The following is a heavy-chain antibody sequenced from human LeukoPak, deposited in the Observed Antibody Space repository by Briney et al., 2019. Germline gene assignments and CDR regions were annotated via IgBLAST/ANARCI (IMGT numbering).Heavy chain of an antibody. J-gene: IGHJ6*02. CDR3: ARDRRVDQPLLYSFASYGMDV. CDR1: GGSISSGGYY. CDR2: IYHSGST. Sequence: PSQTLSLTCTVSGGSISSGGYYWSWIRQPPGKGLEWIGYIYHSGSTYYNPSLKSRVTISVDRSKNQFSLKLSSVTAADTAVYYCARDRRVDQPLLYSFASYGMDVWGQGTTVTVSS. V-gene: IGHV4-30-2*01. D-gene: IGHD2-2*02.